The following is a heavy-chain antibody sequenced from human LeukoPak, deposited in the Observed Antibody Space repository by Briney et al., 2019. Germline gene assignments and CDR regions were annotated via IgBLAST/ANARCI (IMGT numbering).Heavy chain of an antibody. CDR2: TVCAVDGT. Sequence: PGGSLRLSCAASGFTFSSTSMSWVRQAPGKGLEWVAVTVCAVDGTYYADSVKGPFTISRDNSNNTLYLQMTSLRAEDTAVYYCAKLTTSWGQGTLVTVSS. CDR3: AKLTTS. V-gene: IGHV3-23*01. J-gene: IGHJ4*02. D-gene: IGHD4-11*01. CDR1: GFTFSSTS.